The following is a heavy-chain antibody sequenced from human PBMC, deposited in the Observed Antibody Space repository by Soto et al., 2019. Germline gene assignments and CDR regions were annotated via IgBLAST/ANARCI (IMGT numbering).Heavy chain of an antibody. D-gene: IGHD4-4*01. CDR1: GVKFCRYP. V-gene: IGHV3-23*01. CDR3: AKDPETSGFDP. Sequence: GPALTISCAAPGVKFCRYPMTWDRQAPGKGLEWVSAISGSGGSTYYADSVKGRFTVSRDNSKNTLYLQMNSLRAEDTAVYYCAKDPETSGFDPWGQGTLVTVSS. J-gene: IGHJ5*02. CDR2: ISGSGGST.